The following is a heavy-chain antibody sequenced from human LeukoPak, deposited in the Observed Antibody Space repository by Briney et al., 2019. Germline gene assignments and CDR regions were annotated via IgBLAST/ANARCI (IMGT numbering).Heavy chain of an antibody. CDR2: INPNSGGT. J-gene: IGHJ6*02. CDR1: GYTFTGYY. D-gene: IGHD2-15*01. CDR3: ARDLNPGYCSGGSCYSNYYGMDV. Sequence: ASVKVSCKASGYTFTGYYMHWVRQAPGQGLEWMGWINPNSGGTNYAQKFQGRVTMTRDTSISTAYMELSRLRSDDTAVYYCARDLNPGYCSGGSCYSNYYGMDVWGQGTTVTVSS. V-gene: IGHV1-2*02.